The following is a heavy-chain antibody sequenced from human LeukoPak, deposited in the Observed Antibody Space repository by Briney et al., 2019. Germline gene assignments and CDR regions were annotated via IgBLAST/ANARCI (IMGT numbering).Heavy chain of an antibody. D-gene: IGHD4-17*01. CDR1: GGSISTYH. CDR2: IYTSGST. CDR3: AKGHDYGDPSLYYYYMDV. Sequence: PSETLSLTCTVSGGSISTYHWSWIRQPAGKGLEWIGRIYTSGSTSYNPSLKSRVTISVDKSKNQLSLKLSSVTAADTAVYYCAKGHDYGDPSLYYYYMDVWGKGTTVTVSS. J-gene: IGHJ6*03. V-gene: IGHV4-4*07.